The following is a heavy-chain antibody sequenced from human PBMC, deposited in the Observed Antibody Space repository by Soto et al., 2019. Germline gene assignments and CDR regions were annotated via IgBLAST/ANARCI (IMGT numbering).Heavy chain of an antibody. D-gene: IGHD1-1*01. Sequence: QITLKESGPTRVIPTQTLTLTCTFSGFSLSTSGVGVGWIRQPPGKALEPLALIYWDDDKRDRPSLKSRLTIHKDTYKNQVVLTMPDMDPVDTATYYCAQRAGLQGNWNGGYFDFWGQGALVAVSS. CDR1: GFSLSTSGVG. V-gene: IGHV2-5*02. CDR2: IYWDDDK. J-gene: IGHJ4*02. CDR3: AQRAGLQGNWNGGYFDF.